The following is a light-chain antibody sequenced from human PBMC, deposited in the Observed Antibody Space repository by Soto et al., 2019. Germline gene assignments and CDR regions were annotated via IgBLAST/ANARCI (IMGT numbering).Light chain of an antibody. CDR2: DAS. CDR3: QHYSTVWA. Sequence: DIQMTQSPSTLSASVGDRVTITSRASQSISGRLAWYQRKPGKAPKLLIFDASSLERGVPSRFSGSGSGKEFTLTISSLQPDDFATYYCQHYSTVWAFGQGTKVDIK. V-gene: IGKV1-5*01. J-gene: IGKJ1*01. CDR1: QSISGR.